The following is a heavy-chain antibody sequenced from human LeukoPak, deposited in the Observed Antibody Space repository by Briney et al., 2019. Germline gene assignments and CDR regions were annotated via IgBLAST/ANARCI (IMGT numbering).Heavy chain of an antibody. CDR2: MNPNSGNT. CDR3: ARVLSGGRKTMVRGVSLLGY. Sequence: ASVKVSCKASGYTFTSYYMNWVRQATGQGLEWMGWMNPNSGNTSYAQKFQGRVTMTRDTSISTAYMELSSLRSEDTAVYYCARVLSGGRKTMVRGVSLLGYWGQGTLVTVSS. J-gene: IGHJ4*02. CDR1: GYTFTSYY. V-gene: IGHV1-8*01. D-gene: IGHD3-10*01.